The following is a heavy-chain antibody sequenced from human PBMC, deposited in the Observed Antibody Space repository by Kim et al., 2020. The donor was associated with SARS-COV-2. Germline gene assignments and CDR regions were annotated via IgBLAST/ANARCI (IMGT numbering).Heavy chain of an antibody. V-gene: IGHV3-11*06. Sequence: MGRVTISRDNAKNSLYLQMNSMRAEDTAVYYCASIDCSGGSCYSGFDYWGQGTLVTVSS. CDR3: ASIDCSGGSCYSGFDY. J-gene: IGHJ4*02. D-gene: IGHD2-15*01.